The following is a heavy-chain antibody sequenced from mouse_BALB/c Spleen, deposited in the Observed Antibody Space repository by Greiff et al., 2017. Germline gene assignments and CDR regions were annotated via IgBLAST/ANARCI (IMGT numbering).Heavy chain of an antibody. Sequence: QVQLQQPGAELVRPGASVKLSCKASGYTFTSYWINWVKQRPGQGLEWIGNIYPSDSYTNYNQKFKDKATLTVDKSSSTAYMQLSSPTSEDSAVYYCTRDGYSNAMDYGGQGTSVTVSS. J-gene: IGHJ4*01. CDR3: TRDGYSNAMDY. D-gene: IGHD2-3*01. CDR1: GYTFTSYW. CDR2: IYPSDSYT. V-gene: IGHV1-69*02.